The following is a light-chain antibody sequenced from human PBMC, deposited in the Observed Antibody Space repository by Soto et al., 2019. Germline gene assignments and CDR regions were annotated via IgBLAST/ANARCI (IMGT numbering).Light chain of an antibody. CDR2: EGS. CDR1: ISDVGSYNL. CDR3: CSYAGSSTYV. Sequence: LNQPVSVNGSPCHSLTNFYHRTISDVGSYNLVSWYQQHPGKAPKLMIYEGSKRPSGVSNRFSGSKSGNTASLTISGLQAEDEADYYCCSYAGSSTYVFGTGTKVTVL. J-gene: IGLJ1*01. V-gene: IGLV2-23*01.